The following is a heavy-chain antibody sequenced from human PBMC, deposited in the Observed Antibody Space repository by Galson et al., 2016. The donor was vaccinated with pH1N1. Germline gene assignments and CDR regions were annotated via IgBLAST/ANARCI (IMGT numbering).Heavy chain of an antibody. V-gene: IGHV4-61*02. CDR2: IYTSGST. J-gene: IGHJ4*02. Sequence: TLSLTCTVSGGSISSGSYYWSWIRQPAGKGLEWIGRIYTSGSTNYNPSLKSRVTISVETSKNQFSLKLSSVTAADTAVYYCARQGPITYYDFWSGYYIDYWGQGTLVTVSS. CDR3: ARQGPITYYDFWSGYYIDY. D-gene: IGHD3-3*01. CDR1: GGSISSGSYY.